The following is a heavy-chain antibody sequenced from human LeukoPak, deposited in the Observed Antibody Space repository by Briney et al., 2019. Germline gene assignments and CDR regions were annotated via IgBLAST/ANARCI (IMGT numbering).Heavy chain of an antibody. V-gene: IGHV3-48*04. J-gene: IGHJ3*02. CDR2: ISESSGTI. CDR3: AREPTHINLLTYGSWDAFDI. Sequence: PGGSLRLSYAASGFTFSSYSMNWVRQAPGKGLEWVSYISESSGTIYYADPVKGRFTISRDNAENSLFLQMNSLRAEDTAVYYCAREPTHINLLTYGSWDAFDIWGQGTMVTVSS. CDR1: GFTFSSYS. D-gene: IGHD2-21*01.